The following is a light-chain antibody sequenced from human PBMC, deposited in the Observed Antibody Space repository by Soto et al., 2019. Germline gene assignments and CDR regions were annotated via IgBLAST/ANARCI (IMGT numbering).Light chain of an antibody. V-gene: IGKV1-39*01. Sequence: DIQMTQSPSTLSASVGDRFTITCRASQSISSYLNWYQQKPGKAPKLLIYAASSLQSGVPSRFSGSGSGTDFTLTISSLQPEDFATYYCQQSYSTPRTFGGGT. J-gene: IGKJ4*01. CDR3: QQSYSTPRT. CDR1: QSISSY. CDR2: AAS.